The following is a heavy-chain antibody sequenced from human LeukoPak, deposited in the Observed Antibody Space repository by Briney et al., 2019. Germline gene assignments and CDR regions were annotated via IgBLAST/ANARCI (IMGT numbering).Heavy chain of an antibody. CDR3: ASWDSSGYSPYYYYGMDV. Sequence: SGTLSLTCTVSGGSISSYYWSWIRQPPGKGLEWIGYIYYSGSTNYNPSLKSRVTISVDTSKNQFSLKLSSVTAADTAVYYCASWDSSGYSPYYYYGMDVWGQGTTVTVSS. V-gene: IGHV4-59*01. D-gene: IGHD3-22*01. CDR1: GGSISSYY. CDR2: IYYSGST. J-gene: IGHJ6*02.